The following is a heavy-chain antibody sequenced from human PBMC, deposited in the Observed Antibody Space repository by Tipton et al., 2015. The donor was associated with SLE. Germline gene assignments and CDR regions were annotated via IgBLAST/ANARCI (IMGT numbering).Heavy chain of an antibody. D-gene: IGHD1-14*01. CDR2: IDHSRST. J-gene: IGHJ4*02. V-gene: IGHV4-34*01. CDR1: GGSFSVHY. Sequence: TLSLTCAVYGGSFSVHYWSWSWIRQPPGKGLEWIGEIDHSRSTNYNPSLKSRVTISRDTSKNQFSLRLSSVTAADTAVYYCASSPFVYRGFNNPGNGIRYYFDYWGQGTLVTVSS. CDR3: ASSPFVYRGFNNPGNGIRYYFDY.